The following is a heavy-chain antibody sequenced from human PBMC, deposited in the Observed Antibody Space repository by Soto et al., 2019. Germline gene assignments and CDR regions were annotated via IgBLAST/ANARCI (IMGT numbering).Heavy chain of an antibody. D-gene: IGHD3-10*01. CDR1: GDTFSFYS. V-gene: IGHV1-69*02. Sequence: QVQLVQSGAEVRKPGSSVKVSCKASGDTFSFYSINWVRQAPGLGLEWVGRINPILSMSNYAQRFQGRVTMTADKSTSTAYMELSGLRSEDTAIYYCASSYGSGYRAFDYWGQGALVTVSS. J-gene: IGHJ4*02. CDR2: INPILSMS. CDR3: ASSYGSGYRAFDY.